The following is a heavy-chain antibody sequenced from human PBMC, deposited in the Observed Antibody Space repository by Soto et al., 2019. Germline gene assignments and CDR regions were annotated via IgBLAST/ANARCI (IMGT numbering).Heavy chain of an antibody. V-gene: IGHV4-30-2*01. Sequence: QVQLRESGSGLVKPSQTLSLTCSVSGASVTRDGNCWTWIRQPPGKGLEFVASIYHGGSTFSNPSLRSRVTIALDRSKTQFSRKLPSVTAADTAVYYCAREVDGYSHIDDWGEGTLVTVSS. J-gene: IGHJ4*02. CDR2: IYHGGST. D-gene: IGHD4-4*01. CDR3: AREVDGYSHIDD. CDR1: GASVTRDGNC.